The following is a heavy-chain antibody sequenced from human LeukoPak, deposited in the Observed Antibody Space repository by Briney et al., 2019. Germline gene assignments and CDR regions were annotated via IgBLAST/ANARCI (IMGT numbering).Heavy chain of an antibody. Sequence: PSETLSLTCGVSGGSFSSHYWTWIRQPPGKGLEWIGEINPHGSTNYNPSLKSRVTISVDTSKNQFSLKLSSVTAADTAVYYCARDPYSTNWFDPWGQGTLVTVSS. CDR2: INPHGST. J-gene: IGHJ5*02. D-gene: IGHD6-13*01. V-gene: IGHV4-34*01. CDR1: GGSFSSHY. CDR3: ARDPYSTNWFDP.